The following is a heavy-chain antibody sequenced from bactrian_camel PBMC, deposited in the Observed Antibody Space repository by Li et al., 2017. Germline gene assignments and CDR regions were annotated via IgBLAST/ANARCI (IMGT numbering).Heavy chain of an antibody. CDR1: GYTYSNYC. V-gene: IGHV3S9*01. CDR2: IDSDGST. D-gene: IGHD5*01. Sequence: HVQLVESGGGSVQAGGSLGLSCAASGYTYSNYCMGWFRQAPGMMREGVAVIDSDGSTDYANTVKGRFTISQDHGKNTLTLQLNSLKPEDTAMYYCAARGGRGTCLGRIAYGNDYRGPGTQVTVS. CDR3: AARGGRGTCLGRIAYGNDY. J-gene: IGHJ4*01.